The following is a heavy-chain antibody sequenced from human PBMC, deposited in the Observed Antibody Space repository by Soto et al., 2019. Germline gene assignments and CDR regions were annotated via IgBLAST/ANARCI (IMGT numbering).Heavy chain of an antibody. CDR1: GFTFSSYG. CDR2: ISYDGSNK. D-gene: IGHD2-8*01. J-gene: IGHJ3*02. CDR3: AKDFGSMVYAGDAFDI. V-gene: IGHV3-30*18. Sequence: GGSLRLSCAASGFTFSSYGMHWVRQAPGKGLEWVAVISYDGSNKYYADSVKGRFTISRDNSKNTLYLQMNSLRAEDTAVYYCAKDFGSMVYAGDAFDIWGQGTMVTVS.